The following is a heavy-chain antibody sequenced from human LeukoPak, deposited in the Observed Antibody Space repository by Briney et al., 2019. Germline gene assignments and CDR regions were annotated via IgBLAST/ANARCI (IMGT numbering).Heavy chain of an antibody. D-gene: IGHD6-13*01. CDR3: ARDIAAAGTENIDY. V-gene: IGHV3-30*04. J-gene: IGHJ4*02. CDR2: ISYDGSNK. CDR1: GFSFSSHA. Sequence: PGGSLRLSCATSGFSFSSHAMHWVRQAPGKGLEWVAVISYDGSNKYYADSVKGRFTISRDNSKNTLYLQMNSLRAEDTAVYYCARDIAAAGTENIDYWGQGTLVTVSS.